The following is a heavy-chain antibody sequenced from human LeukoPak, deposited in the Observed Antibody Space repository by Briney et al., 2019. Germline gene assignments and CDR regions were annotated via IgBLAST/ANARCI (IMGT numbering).Heavy chain of an antibody. V-gene: IGHV1-18*01. J-gene: IGHJ5*02. CDR1: GYTFSNYG. Sequence: ASVKVSCKASGYTFSNYGISWVRQAPGQGLEWMGWISAYNGNTNYAQKLQGRVTMTTDTSTSTAYMELGSLRSDDTAVYYCARGSSGWSSWFDPWGQGTLVTVSS. D-gene: IGHD6-19*01. CDR2: ISAYNGNT. CDR3: ARGSSGWSSWFDP.